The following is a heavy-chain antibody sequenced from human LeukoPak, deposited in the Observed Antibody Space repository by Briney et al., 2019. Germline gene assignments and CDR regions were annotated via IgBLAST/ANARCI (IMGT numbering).Heavy chain of an antibody. CDR3: ARVALTMVRGDYYYYMDV. J-gene: IGHJ6*03. Sequence: GASVKVSCKASGYTFTSYYMHWVRQAPGQGLEWMGIINPSGGSTSYAQKFQGRVTMTRDTSTSTAYMELRSLRSDDTAVYYCARVALTMVRGDYYYYMDVWGKGTTVTVSS. D-gene: IGHD3-10*01. V-gene: IGHV1-46*01. CDR2: INPSGGST. CDR1: GYTFTSYY.